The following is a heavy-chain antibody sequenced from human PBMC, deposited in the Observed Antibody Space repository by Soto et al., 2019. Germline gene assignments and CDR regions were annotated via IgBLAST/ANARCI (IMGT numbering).Heavy chain of an antibody. Sequence: SETLSLTCTVSGGSISSSSYYWGWIRQPPGKGLEWIGSIYYSGSTYYNPSLKSRVTISVDTSKNQFSLKLSSVTAADTAVYNCARHGQQYWNNIPPSGWFAPWGQGTRVTVSS. J-gene: IGHJ5*02. CDR2: IYYSGST. D-gene: IGHD1-1*01. CDR1: GGSISSSSYY. CDR3: ARHGQQYWNNIPPSGWFAP. V-gene: IGHV4-39*01.